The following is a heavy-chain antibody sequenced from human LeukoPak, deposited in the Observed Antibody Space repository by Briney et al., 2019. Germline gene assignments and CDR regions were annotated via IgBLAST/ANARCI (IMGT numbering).Heavy chain of an antibody. CDR1: GFTFSSYD. CDR2: ISYDGNNK. D-gene: IGHD1-1*01. V-gene: IGHV3-30*18. CDR3: AKRNGF. Sequence: GGSLRLSCAASGFTFSSYDMHWVRQAPGKGLEWVAIISYDGNNKYYGDSVKGRFTFSRDNSKNTLYLQMNSLRVEDTAVYYCAKRNGFWGQGTLVTVSS. J-gene: IGHJ4*02.